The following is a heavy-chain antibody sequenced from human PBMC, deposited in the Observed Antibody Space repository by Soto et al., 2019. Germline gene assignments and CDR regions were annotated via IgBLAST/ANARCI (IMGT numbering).Heavy chain of an antibody. CDR2: ILFDGSDK. CDR1: GFTFSNYG. Sequence: QVQLVESGGGVVQPGRSLTLSCAASGFTFSNYGMHWVRQAPGKGLEWVAAILFDGSDKHDADSVKGRFTISRDNSNNTLYLQMNSLKPEDTGVYYCAKSTAMDPESFDSWGQGTLVTVSS. D-gene: IGHD5-18*01. V-gene: IGHV3-30*18. J-gene: IGHJ4*02. CDR3: AKSTAMDPESFDS.